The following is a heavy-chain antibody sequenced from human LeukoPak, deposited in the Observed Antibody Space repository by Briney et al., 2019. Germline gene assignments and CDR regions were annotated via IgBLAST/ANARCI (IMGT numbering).Heavy chain of an antibody. CDR1: GFIFSNYA. V-gene: IGHV3-23*01. D-gene: IGHD4-17*01. Sequence: GGSLRLSCAASGFIFSNYAMTWVRQAPGKGLEWVSVINANSAYTYYGDSAKGRFTISRDNSKNTLYLQMNSLRAEDTAVYYCAISNDYGPFDYWGQGTLVTVSS. J-gene: IGHJ4*02. CDR3: AISNDYGPFDY. CDR2: INANSAYT.